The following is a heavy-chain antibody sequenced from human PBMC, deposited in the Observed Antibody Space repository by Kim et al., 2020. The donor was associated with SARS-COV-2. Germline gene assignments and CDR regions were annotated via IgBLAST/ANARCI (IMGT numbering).Heavy chain of an antibody. V-gene: IGHV5-51*01. CDR3: ARHSSSGNYVFDF. CDR2: IYPGDSDT. D-gene: IGHD1-26*01. CDR1: GYSFTSYW. Sequence: GESLKISCKGSGYSFTSYWIAWVRQMPGKGLEWMGIIYPGDSDTRYSPSFQGQVTISADKSISTAYLQWSSVKASDTAIYYCARHSSSGNYVFDFWGQGTLVTVSS. J-gene: IGHJ4*02.